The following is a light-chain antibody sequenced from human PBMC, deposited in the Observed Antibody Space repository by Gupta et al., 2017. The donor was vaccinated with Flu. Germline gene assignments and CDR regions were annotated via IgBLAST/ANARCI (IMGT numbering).Light chain of an antibody. J-gene: IGKJ4*01. CDR1: QSVSSSY. Sequence: GTLSLSPGERATLSCRASQSVSSSYLAWYQQKPGQAPRLLIYGASSRATDIPDRFSGSGSGTDFTLTISRLEPADLAVYYCQQYGSSPLTFGGGTKVEIK. V-gene: IGKV3-20*01. CDR2: GAS. CDR3: QQYGSSPLT.